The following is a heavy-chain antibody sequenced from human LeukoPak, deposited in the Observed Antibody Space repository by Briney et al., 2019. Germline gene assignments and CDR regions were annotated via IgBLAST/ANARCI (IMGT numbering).Heavy chain of an antibody. J-gene: IGHJ4*02. CDR3: AKSRSGSANWALQIFDN. D-gene: IGHD1-1*01. V-gene: IGHV3-21*03. CDR2: ISSSSSYI. Sequence: GGSLRLSCAASGFTFSSYSMNWVRQAPGKGLEWVSSISSSSSYIYYADSVKGRFTISRDNAKNSLYLQMNSLRAEDTAVYFCAKSRSGSANWALQIFDNWGRGTLVTVSS. CDR1: GFTFSSYS.